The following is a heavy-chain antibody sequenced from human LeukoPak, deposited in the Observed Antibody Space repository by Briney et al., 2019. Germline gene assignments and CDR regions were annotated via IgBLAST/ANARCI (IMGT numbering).Heavy chain of an antibody. V-gene: IGHV1-18*01. Sequence: GASVKVSCKASGYTFINYGVTWVRQAPGQGLEWMGWISASNGNANYAQKLQGRVTITADESTSTAYIELSSLRSEDTAVYYCARGRGWGYYFDYWGQGTLVTVSS. D-gene: IGHD3-16*01. CDR1: GYTFINYG. CDR3: ARGRGWGYYFDY. J-gene: IGHJ4*02. CDR2: ISASNGNA.